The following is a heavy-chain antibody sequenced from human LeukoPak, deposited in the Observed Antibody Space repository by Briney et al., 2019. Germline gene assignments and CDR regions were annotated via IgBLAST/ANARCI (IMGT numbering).Heavy chain of an antibody. V-gene: IGHV3-7*01. D-gene: IGHD1-26*01. CDR2: INQGGSEK. CDR1: GFTFSSYA. Sequence: GGSLRLSCAASGFTFSSYAMSWVRQAPGKGLEWVANINQGGSEKYYVDSVKGRFTISRDNAKNLLYLQMNSLRDEDTAVYYCARDSGLGAHIWGQGTMVTVSS. CDR3: ARDSGLGAHI. J-gene: IGHJ3*02.